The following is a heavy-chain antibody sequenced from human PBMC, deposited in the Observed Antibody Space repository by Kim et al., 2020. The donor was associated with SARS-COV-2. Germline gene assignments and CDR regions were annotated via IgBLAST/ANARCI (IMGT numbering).Heavy chain of an antibody. J-gene: IGHJ4*02. V-gene: IGHV3-21*04. CDR3: ARVLTSGWSYFDY. Sequence: GGSLRLSCAASGFTFSSYSMNWVRQAPGKGLEWISSISSSSSYIYYADSVKGRFTISRDNARASLYLQINSLRAEDTAVYYCARVLTSGWSYFDYWGQGTLVTVSS. CDR2: ISSSSSYI. CDR1: GFTFSSYS. D-gene: IGHD6-19*01.